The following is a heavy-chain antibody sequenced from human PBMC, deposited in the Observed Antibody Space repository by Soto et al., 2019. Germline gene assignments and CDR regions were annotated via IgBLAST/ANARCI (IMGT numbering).Heavy chain of an antibody. D-gene: IGHD1-1*01. V-gene: IGHV4-4*07. J-gene: IGHJ6*02. CDR3: ARGDAGYYYYLGMDV. Sequence: SETLSLTCTVSGSSISSYYWSWIRQPAGKGLEWIGRIYTSGSTNYNPSLKSRVTMSVDTSKNPFSLQLSSVTAADTAVYYCARGDAGYYYYLGMDVWGQGTTVTVSS. CDR1: GSSISSYY. CDR2: IYTSGST.